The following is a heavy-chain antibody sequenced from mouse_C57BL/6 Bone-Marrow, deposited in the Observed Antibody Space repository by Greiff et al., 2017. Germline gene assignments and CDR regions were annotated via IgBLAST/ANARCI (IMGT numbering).Heavy chain of an antibody. CDR1: GYTFTDYY. CDR3: ARRGYGSSPFAY. J-gene: IGHJ3*01. Sequence: ESGAELVRPGASVKLSCKASGYTFTDYYINWVKQRPGQGLEWIARIYPGSGNTYYNEKFKGKATLTAEKSSSTAYMQLSSLTSEDSAVYFCARRGYGSSPFAYWGQGTLVTVSA. V-gene: IGHV1-76*01. CDR2: IYPGSGNT. D-gene: IGHD1-1*01.